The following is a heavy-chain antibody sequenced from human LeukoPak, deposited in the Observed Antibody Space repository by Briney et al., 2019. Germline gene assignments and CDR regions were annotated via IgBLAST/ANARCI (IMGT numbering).Heavy chain of an antibody. D-gene: IGHD2-15*01. V-gene: IGHV3-23*01. J-gene: IGHJ4*02. CDR3: ARINCSGGTCYDYFDD. CDR1: PVTSGTSA. CDR2: VSAGGSNT. Sequence: GGSLRLSCADSPVTSGTSAMSWVRQAPGKGLEWVSAVSAGGSNTYYAASVEGRFTISRDNSKDTLYLQMDSLRVEDTAQYFCARINCSGGTCYDYFDDWGQGTLVTVSS.